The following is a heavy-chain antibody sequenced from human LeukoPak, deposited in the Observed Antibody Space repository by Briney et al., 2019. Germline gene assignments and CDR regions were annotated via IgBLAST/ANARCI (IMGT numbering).Heavy chain of an antibody. CDR1: GFTFSSYA. J-gene: IGHJ4*02. CDR2: ISGSGGST. Sequence: GGSLRLSCAASGFTFSSYAMSWVRQAPGKGLEWVSAISGSGGSTYYADSVKGRFTISRDNSKNTLYLQMNSLRAEDTAVYYCAKTSGRYFDWLLYFDYWGQGTLVTVSS. CDR3: AKTSGRYFDWLLYFDY. D-gene: IGHD3-9*01. V-gene: IGHV3-23*01.